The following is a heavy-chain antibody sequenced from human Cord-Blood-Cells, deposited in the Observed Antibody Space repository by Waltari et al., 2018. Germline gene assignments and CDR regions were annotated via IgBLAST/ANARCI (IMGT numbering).Heavy chain of an antibody. J-gene: IGHJ4*02. V-gene: IGHV4-4*02. CDR1: GGSISSSNW. D-gene: IGHD2-2*01. Sequence: QVQLQESGPGLVKPSGTLSLTCAVSGGSISSSNWWSWVRQPPGQGLEWIGEIYHSGSTNSHPSLKSRGTISVDKSKNQFSLKLSSVTAADTAVYYCARGGVPAAFDYWGQGTLVTVSS. CDR3: ARGGVPAAFDY. CDR2: IYHSGST.